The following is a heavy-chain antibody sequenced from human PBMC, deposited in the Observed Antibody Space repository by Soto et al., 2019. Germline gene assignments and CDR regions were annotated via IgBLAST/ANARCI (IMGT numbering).Heavy chain of an antibody. CDR3: ISGYDWYYFDY. J-gene: IGHJ4*02. Sequence: QVQLVQSGAEVKKPGSSVKVSCKASGGTFSSYAISWVRQAPGQGLEWMGGIIPIFGTANYAQKFQGRVTHTADESTSTAYMELSRLRSEDSGVYYCISGYDWYYFDYWGQGTLVTVSS. CDR2: IIPIFGTA. D-gene: IGHD5-12*01. V-gene: IGHV1-69*12. CDR1: GGTFSSYA.